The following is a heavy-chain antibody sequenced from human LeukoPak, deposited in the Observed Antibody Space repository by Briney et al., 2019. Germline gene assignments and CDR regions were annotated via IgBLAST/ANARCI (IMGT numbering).Heavy chain of an antibody. CDR2: ISYSGST. V-gene: IGHV4-59*12. J-gene: IGHJ4*02. CDR1: GASISSYY. D-gene: IGHD4-17*01. CDR3: ARGTTTVTDDY. Sequence: SETLSLTCAVSGASISSYYWSWIRQPPGKGLEWIGYISYSGSTNYNPSLKSRVTISVDTSKNQFSLKLSSVTAADTAVYYCARGTTTVTDDYWGQGTLVTVSS.